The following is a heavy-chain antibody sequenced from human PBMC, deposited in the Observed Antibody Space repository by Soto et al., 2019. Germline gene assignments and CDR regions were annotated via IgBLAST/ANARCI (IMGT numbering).Heavy chain of an antibody. D-gene: IGHD3-9*01. V-gene: IGHV4-39*01. CDR3: ARRSTISRGFDY. Sequence: LEILSLTCTVSGGSIISNNHYWGWIRQPPGKGLEWIGNIYCSGTTYYNPSLKSRVTMSVDTSKGQFSLKLSSMTVADTAVYFCARRSTISRGFDYWGQGTLVTVSS. J-gene: IGHJ4*02. CDR1: GGSIISNNHY. CDR2: IYCSGTT.